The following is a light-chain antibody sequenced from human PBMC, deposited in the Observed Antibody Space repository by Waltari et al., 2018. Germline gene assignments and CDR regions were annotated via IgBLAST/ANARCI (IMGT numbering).Light chain of an antibody. J-gene: IGKJ5*01. V-gene: IGKV3-11*01. CDR1: QSVSSS. CDR2: DAS. Sequence: EIVLTQYPATLSLSPGERATLSCRASQSVSSSLGWYQPRPGQAPRLLIYDASSRATGIPARFSGSGSGTDFTLTSSSLEPEDFAVYDCQQRSKWPITFGQGTRLEIK. CDR3: QQRSKWPIT.